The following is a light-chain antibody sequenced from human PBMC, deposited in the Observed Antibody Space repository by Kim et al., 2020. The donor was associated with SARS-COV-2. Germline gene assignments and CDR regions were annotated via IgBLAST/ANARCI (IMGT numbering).Light chain of an antibody. J-gene: IGLJ2*01. V-gene: IGLV6-57*03. CDR1: SGNIASNY. CDR2: EDN. CDR3: QSYDDSNQV. Sequence: GQTVTISCTRSSGNIASNYVQWYQQRPGSAPTTVIYEDNQRPSGVPHRFSGSIDSSSNSASLTISGLKTEDEADYYCQSYDDSNQVFGGGTQLTVL.